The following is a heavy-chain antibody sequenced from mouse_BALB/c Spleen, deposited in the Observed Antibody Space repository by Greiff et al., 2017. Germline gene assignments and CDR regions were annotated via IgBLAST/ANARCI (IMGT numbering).Heavy chain of an antibody. CDR3: ASLRREFAY. J-gene: IGHJ3*01. CDR1: GFTFSSYT. Sequence: EVQGVESGGGLVQPGGSLKLSCAASGFTFSSYTMSWVRQTPEKRLEWVAYISNGGGSTYYPDTVKGRFTISRDNAKNTLYLQMSSLKSEDTAMYYCASLRREFAYWGQGTLVTVSA. CDR2: ISNGGGST. D-gene: IGHD2-12*01. V-gene: IGHV5-12-2*01.